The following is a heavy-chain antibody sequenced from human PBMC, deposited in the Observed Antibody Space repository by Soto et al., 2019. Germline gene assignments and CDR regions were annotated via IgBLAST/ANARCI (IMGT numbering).Heavy chain of an antibody. CDR2: INHSGST. CDR3: ARGRLLGDYGDQQRGPSFDY. CDR1: GGSFSGYY. D-gene: IGHD4-17*01. Sequence: QVQLQQWGAGLLKPSETLSLTCAVYGGSFSGYYWSWIRQPPGKGLEWIGEINHSGSTNYNPSLKSRVTISVDTSKNQFSLKLSSVTAADTAVYYCARGRLLGDYGDQQRGPSFDYWGQGTLVTVSS. J-gene: IGHJ4*02. V-gene: IGHV4-34*01.